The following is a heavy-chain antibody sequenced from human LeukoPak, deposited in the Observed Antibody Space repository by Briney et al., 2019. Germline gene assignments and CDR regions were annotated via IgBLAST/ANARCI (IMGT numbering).Heavy chain of an antibody. J-gene: IGHJ5*02. CDR3: ARGKPRGIYYNWFDP. CDR1: GGSISSYY. CDR2: IYYSGST. Sequence: PSETLSLTCTVSGGSISSYYWSWIRQPPGKGLEWIGYIYYSGSTNYNPSLKSRVTISVDTSKNQFSLKLSSVTAADTAVYYCARGKPRGIYYNWFDPWGQGTLVTVSS. D-gene: IGHD1-26*01. V-gene: IGHV4-59*01.